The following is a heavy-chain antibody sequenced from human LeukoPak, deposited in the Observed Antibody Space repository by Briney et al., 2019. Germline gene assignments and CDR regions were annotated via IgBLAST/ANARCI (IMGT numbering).Heavy chain of an antibody. CDR2: IYYSGST. D-gene: IGHD4-23*01. V-gene: IGHV4-59*01. CDR3: ARVFGGNTAVDY. CDR1: GGSISSYY. J-gene: IGHJ4*02. Sequence: SETPSLTCTVSGGSISSYYWSWIRQPPGKGLEWIGYIYYSGSTNYNPSLKSRVTISVDTSKNQFSLKLSSVTAADTAVYYCARVFGGNTAVDYWGQGTLVTVSS.